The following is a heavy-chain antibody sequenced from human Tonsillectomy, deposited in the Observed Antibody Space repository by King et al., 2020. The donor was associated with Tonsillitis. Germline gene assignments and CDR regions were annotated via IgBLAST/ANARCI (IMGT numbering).Heavy chain of an antibody. Sequence: VQLVESGGALVEPGGSLRLSCAGSGFRFSDAWLGWVRQAPGKGLESIGRVKSKSDGGTIDYAAPVKGRFTISRDDSKSTVYLQMNSLKTEDAGVYYCTTDDWTWGQGTLVTVSS. CDR1: GFRFSDAW. CDR3: TTDDWT. D-gene: IGHD3-9*01. J-gene: IGHJ4*02. V-gene: IGHV3-15*02. CDR2: VKSKSDGGTI.